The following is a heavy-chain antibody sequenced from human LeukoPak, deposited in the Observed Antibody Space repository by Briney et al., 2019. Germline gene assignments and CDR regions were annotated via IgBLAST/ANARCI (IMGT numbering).Heavy chain of an antibody. Sequence: SGGSLRLSCAASGFTFSSYSMNWVRQAPGKGLEWVSSISSSSSSYIYYADSVKGRFTISRDNAKNSLYLQMNSLRAEDTAVYYCAREGGAVSSLDYWGQGTLVTVSS. D-gene: IGHD3-16*01. J-gene: IGHJ4*02. CDR3: AREGGAVSSLDY. V-gene: IGHV3-21*01. CDR1: GFTFSSYS. CDR2: ISSSSSSYI.